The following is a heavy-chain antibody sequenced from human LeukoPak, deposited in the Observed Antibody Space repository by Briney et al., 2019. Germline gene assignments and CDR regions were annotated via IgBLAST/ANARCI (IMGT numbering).Heavy chain of an antibody. Sequence: ASVKVSCKASGYTFTSYGISWVRQAPGQGLEWMGWISAYNGNTNYAQKLQGRVTMTTDTSTSTAYMELRSLRSDDTAVYYCARTNVYYYDSSDYYPYFDYWGQGTLVAVSS. CDR2: ISAYNGNT. CDR1: GYTFTSYG. D-gene: IGHD3-22*01. CDR3: ARTNVYYYDSSDYYPYFDY. J-gene: IGHJ4*02. V-gene: IGHV1-18*01.